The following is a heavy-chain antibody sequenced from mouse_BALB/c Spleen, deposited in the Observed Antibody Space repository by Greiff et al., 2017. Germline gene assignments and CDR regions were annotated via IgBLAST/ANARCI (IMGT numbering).Heavy chain of an antibody. CDR1: GYTFTDYA. J-gene: IGHJ3*01. CDR2: ISTYYGDA. V-gene: IGHV1S137*01. CDR3: ASSFAY. Sequence: QVQLKQSGAELVRPGVSVKISCKGSGYTFTDYAMHWVKQSHAKSLEWIGVISTYYGDASYNQKFKGKATMTVDKSSSTAYMELARLTSEDSAIYYCASSFAYWGQGTLVTVSA.